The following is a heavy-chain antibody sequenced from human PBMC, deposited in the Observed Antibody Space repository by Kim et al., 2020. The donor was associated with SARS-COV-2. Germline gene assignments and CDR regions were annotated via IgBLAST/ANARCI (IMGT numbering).Heavy chain of an antibody. CDR2: IYSSGNT. Sequence: SETLSLTCTVSGGSISGYYWSWIRQPAGKGLEWIGRIYSSGNTNYNPSLKSRITMSVDTSKNQFSPRLGSVTAADTAVYYCARKGVGAVAGSFDYWGQGTLVTVSS. J-gene: IGHJ4*02. V-gene: IGHV4-4*07. CDR3: ARKGVGAVAGSFDY. D-gene: IGHD6-19*01. CDR1: GGSISGYY.